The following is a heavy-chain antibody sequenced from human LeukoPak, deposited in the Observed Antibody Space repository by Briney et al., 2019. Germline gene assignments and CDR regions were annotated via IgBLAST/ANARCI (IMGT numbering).Heavy chain of an antibody. CDR3: AKDGVQYQGIYHFDY. J-gene: IGHJ4*02. D-gene: IGHD2-2*01. V-gene: IGHV3-9*01. CDR1: GFTFDDYA. CDR2: ISWNSGSI. Sequence: PGRSLRLSCAASGFTFDDYAMHWVRQAPGKGLEWVSGISWNSGSIGYADSVKGRFTISRDNAKNSLYLQMNSLRAEDTALYYCAKDGVQYQGIYHFDYWGQGTLVTVSS.